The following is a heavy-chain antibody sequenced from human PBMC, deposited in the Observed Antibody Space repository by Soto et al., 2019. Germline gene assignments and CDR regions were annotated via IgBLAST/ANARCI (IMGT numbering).Heavy chain of an antibody. Sequence: QLQLQESGPGLVKPSETLSRTCTVSGGSISSSSYYWGWIRQPPGKGLEWIGSIYYSGSTYYNPSLKSRVTISVDTSKNQFSLKLSSVTAADTAVYYCARHGDYGDHFDYWGQGTLVTVSS. D-gene: IGHD4-17*01. V-gene: IGHV4-39*01. CDR1: GGSISSSSYY. J-gene: IGHJ4*02. CDR2: IYYSGST. CDR3: ARHGDYGDHFDY.